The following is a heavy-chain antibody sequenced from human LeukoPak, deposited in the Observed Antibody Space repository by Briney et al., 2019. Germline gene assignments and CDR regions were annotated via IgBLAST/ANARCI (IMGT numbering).Heavy chain of an antibody. Sequence: GESLKISCKGSGYSFTGYWIGWVRQMPGKGLEWMGIIYPGDSDTRYSPSFQGQVTISADKSISTAYLQWSSLKASDTAMYYCARHASNWGERDAFDIWGQGTMVTVSS. CDR2: IYPGDSDT. CDR1: GYSFTGYW. D-gene: IGHD7-27*01. CDR3: ARHASNWGERDAFDI. V-gene: IGHV5-51*01. J-gene: IGHJ3*02.